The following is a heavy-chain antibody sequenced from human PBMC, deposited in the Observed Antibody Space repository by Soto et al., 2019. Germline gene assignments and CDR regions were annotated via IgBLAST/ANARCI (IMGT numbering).Heavy chain of an antibody. Sequence: GSLRLSCAASGFTFSIYAMTWVRQSPGKGLEWVSSMSRTGDNTYYADSVKGRFTISRDNSKNTLYLQMNSLRAEDTAIYYCAKDQSNSNPLYYFDFWGPGTLVTVSS. CDR3: AKDQSNSNPLYYFDF. D-gene: IGHD3-22*01. J-gene: IGHJ4*02. CDR2: MSRTGDNT. V-gene: IGHV3-23*01. CDR1: GFTFSIYA.